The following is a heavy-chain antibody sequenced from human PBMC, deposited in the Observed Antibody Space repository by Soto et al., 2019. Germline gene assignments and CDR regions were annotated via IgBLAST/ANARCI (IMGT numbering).Heavy chain of an antibody. J-gene: IGHJ6*02. CDR2: IYHSGTT. V-gene: IGHV4-31*03. CDR1: GGSISSDDFF. CDR3: ARDEYHGSGLSGVMDV. D-gene: IGHD3-10*01. Sequence: QVQLQESGPGLVKPSETLSLSCNVSGGSISSDDFFWSWVRQHPARGLEWIGYIYHSGTTYYNPSRRSRITISVDTSKNQFSLKLRSVTAAATAVYFCARDEYHGSGLSGVMDVWGQGTAVTVS.